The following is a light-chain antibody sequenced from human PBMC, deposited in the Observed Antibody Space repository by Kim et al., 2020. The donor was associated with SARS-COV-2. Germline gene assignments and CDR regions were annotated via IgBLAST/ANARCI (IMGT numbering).Light chain of an antibody. V-gene: IGKV1-39*01. CDR3: QQSYSTLPYT. CDR1: QSISSY. J-gene: IGKJ2*01. Sequence: GDRVTITCRASQSISSYLNWYQQKPGKAPKLLIYAASSLQSGVPSRFSGSGSGTDFTLTISSLQPEDFATYYCQQSYSTLPYTFGPGTTL. CDR2: AAS.